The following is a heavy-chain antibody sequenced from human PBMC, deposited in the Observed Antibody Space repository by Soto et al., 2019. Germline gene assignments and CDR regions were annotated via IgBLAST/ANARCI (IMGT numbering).Heavy chain of an antibody. D-gene: IGHD2-2*01. CDR1: GGSISSGDYY. Sequence: SETLSLTCTVSGGSISSGDYYWSWIRQHPGKGLEWIGYIYYSGSTYYNPSLKSRVTISVDTSKNQFSLKLSSVTAADTAVYYCARDYSIPAGNWGCWFDPWGQGTLVTVSS. J-gene: IGHJ5*02. V-gene: IGHV4-31*03. CDR2: IYYSGST. CDR3: ARDYSIPAGNWGCWFDP.